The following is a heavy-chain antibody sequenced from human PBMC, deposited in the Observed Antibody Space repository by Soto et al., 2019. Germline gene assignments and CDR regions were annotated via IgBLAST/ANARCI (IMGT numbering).Heavy chain of an antibody. J-gene: IGHJ4*02. CDR2: IKNKPKSYTT. Sequence: EVQLVESGGGLVQPGGSLRLSCAASGFTFSDHYMDWVRQAPGKGLEWIGRIKNKPKSYTTRYAASVKGRFTISRDDSINSLHLQMESLRADDTAVYYCARYIVATKYLDYWGQGTLVTVSS. V-gene: IGHV3-72*01. D-gene: IGHD5-12*01. CDR3: ARYIVATKYLDY. CDR1: GFTFSDHY.